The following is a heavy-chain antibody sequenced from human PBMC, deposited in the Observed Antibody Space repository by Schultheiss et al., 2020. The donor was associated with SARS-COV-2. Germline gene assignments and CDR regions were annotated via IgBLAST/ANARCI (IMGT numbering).Heavy chain of an antibody. J-gene: IGHJ5*02. CDR1: GFTFTTYA. Sequence: GESLKISCAASGFTFTTYAMTWVRQAPGKGLEWVSAMSDSGDSTYYADSLKGRFTISRDNAKSTLYLQMNSLTVDDTAVYFCVRQGRAWYSDTWGQGTLVTVSS. CDR3: VRQGRAWYSDT. D-gene: IGHD6-19*01. V-gene: IGHV3-23*01. CDR2: MSDSGDST.